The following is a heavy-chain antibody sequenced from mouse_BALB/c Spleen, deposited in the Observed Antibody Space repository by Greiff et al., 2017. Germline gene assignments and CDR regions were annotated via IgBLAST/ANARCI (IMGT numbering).Heavy chain of an antibody. CDR3: ARHIYYDYDGEGYAMDY. J-gene: IGHJ4*01. CDR2: IYPGDGDT. CDR1: GYTFTSYW. Sequence: SGAELARPGASVKLSCKASGYTFTSYWMQWVKQRPGQGLEWIGAIYPGDGDTRYTQKFKGKATLTADKSSSTAYMQLSSLASEDSAVYYCARHIYYDYDGEGYAMDYWGQGTSVTVSS. V-gene: IGHV1-87*01. D-gene: IGHD2-4*01.